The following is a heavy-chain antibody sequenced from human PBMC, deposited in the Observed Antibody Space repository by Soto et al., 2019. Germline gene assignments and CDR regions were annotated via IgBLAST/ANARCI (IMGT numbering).Heavy chain of an antibody. V-gene: IGHV3-30*04. CDR3: ARDKFGSSSPQLGTPYYHCYGMDV. Sequence: PGGSLRLSCAASGFTFSSYAMHWVRQAPDKGLEWVAVISYDGSNKYYADSVKGRFTISRDNSKNTLYLQMNSLRAEDTSVYYCARDKFGSSSPQLGTPYYHCYGMDVWGQGTTVTVSS. CDR1: GFTFSSYA. J-gene: IGHJ6*02. CDR2: ISYDGSNK. D-gene: IGHD2-2*01.